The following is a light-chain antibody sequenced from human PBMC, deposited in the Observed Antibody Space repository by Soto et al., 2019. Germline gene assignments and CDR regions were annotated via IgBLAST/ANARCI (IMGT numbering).Light chain of an antibody. CDR2: EVT. V-gene: IGLV2-14*01. J-gene: IGLJ1*01. CDR3: SSYTSRSTLYV. Sequence: QSALTQPASVSGSPGQSITISCTGTSRDVGSYNYVSWYQQHPGKAPKLMVYEVTNRPSGVSDRFSGSKSGNTASLTISGLQADDEGYYYCSSYTSRSTLYVFGTGTQLTVL. CDR1: SRDVGSYNY.